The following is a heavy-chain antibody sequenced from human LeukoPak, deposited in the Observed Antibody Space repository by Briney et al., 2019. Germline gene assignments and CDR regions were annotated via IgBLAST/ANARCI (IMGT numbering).Heavy chain of an antibody. D-gene: IGHD3-9*01. V-gene: IGHV4-34*01. CDR3: ARLGTNYDILTGYYILYYFDY. CDR2: IYHSGST. J-gene: IGHJ4*02. CDR1: GGSFSGYY. Sequence: SETLSLTCAVYGGSFSGYYWSWIRQPPGKGLEWIGYIYHSGSTYYNPSLKSRVTISVDRSKNQFSLKLSSVTAADTAVYYCARLGTNYDILTGYYILYYFDYWGQGTLVTVSS.